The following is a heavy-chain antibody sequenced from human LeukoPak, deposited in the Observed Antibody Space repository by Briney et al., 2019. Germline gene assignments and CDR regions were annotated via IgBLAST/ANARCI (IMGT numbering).Heavy chain of an antibody. D-gene: IGHD3-9*01. V-gene: IGHV4-34*01. CDR2: INQSGST. J-gene: IGHJ5*02. Sequence: SETLSPPCAVPGGSFSGYYWSWIRQPTGKALDWIGEINQSGSTNYTPSRKRRVTISVDTYKNQVSLMLSSVTAADTAVYYFFFQAEDGIRYFDWLFIPPNWFDPWGQGTLVTVSS. CDR3: FFQAEDGIRYFDWLFIPPNWFDP. CDR1: GGSFSGYY.